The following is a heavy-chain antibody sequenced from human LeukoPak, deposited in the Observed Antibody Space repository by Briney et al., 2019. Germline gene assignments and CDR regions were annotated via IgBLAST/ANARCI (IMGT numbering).Heavy chain of an antibody. CDR2: MSGSGTST. J-gene: IGHJ4*02. D-gene: IGHD3-22*01. CDR1: GFTFSSYE. V-gene: IGHV3-23*01. CDR3: AKGNHYYDSSGFYDY. Sequence: GGSLRLSCAASGFTFSSYEMSWVRQAPGKGLEWVSGMSGSGTSTNYADSVKGRFTISRDNSKSMLYLQMNSLRAEDTAVYYCAKGNHYYDSSGFYDYWGQGTLVTVSS.